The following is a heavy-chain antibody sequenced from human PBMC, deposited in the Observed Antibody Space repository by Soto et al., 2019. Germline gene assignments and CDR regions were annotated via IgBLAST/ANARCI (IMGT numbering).Heavy chain of an antibody. J-gene: IGHJ4*02. CDR2: ISSTTNYI. Sequence: GGSLRLSCAASGFTFTRYSMNWVRQAPGKGLEWVSSISSTTNYIYYADSMKGRFTVSRDNAKNSVYLEMNSLSAEDTALYYCARESEDLTSNFDYWGQGTLVTVSS. CDR1: GFTFTRYS. CDR3: ARESEDLTSNFDY. V-gene: IGHV3-21*01.